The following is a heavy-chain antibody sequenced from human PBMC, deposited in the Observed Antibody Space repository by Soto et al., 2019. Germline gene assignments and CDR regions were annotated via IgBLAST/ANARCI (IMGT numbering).Heavy chain of an antibody. CDR3: PKDEGIAHLDSDYYGMDV. V-gene: IGHV3-30*18. D-gene: IGHD6-13*01. CDR1: GFTFSSYG. CDR2: ISYDGSNK. Sequence: LGWSLRLSCAASGFTFSSYGMHWVRQAPGKGLEWVAVISYDGSNKYYADSVKGRFTISRDNSKNTLYLQMNSLRAEDTDVYYCPKDEGIAHLDSDYYGMDVWGQGTTVTVA. J-gene: IGHJ6*02.